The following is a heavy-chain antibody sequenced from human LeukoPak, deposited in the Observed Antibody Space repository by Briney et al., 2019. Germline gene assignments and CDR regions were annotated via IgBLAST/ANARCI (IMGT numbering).Heavy chain of an antibody. CDR2: ISYDGNNK. J-gene: IGHJ4*02. V-gene: IGHV3-30-3*01. D-gene: IGHD3-10*01. CDR1: GFTFSSYT. CDR3: ARFGSITMVRGVIVPYYFDY. Sequence: GGSLRLSCAASGFTFSSYTMHWVRQAPGKGLEWVAVISYDGNNKYYADSMKGRFTISRDNSKNTLYLQMNSLRAEDTAVYYCARFGSITMVRGVIVPYYFDYWGQGTLVTVSS.